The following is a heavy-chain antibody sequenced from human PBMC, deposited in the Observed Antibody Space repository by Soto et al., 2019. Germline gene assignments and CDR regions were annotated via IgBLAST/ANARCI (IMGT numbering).Heavy chain of an antibody. CDR2: ISSSSSYI. CDR3: ARVSTPYYYGMDV. Sequence: EVQLVESGGGLAKPGGSLRLSCAASGFTFSSYSMNWVRQAPGKGLEWVSSISSSSSYIYYADSVKGRFTISRDNAKNSLYPQMNSLRAEDTAVYYCARVSTPYYYGMDVWGQGTTVTVSS. V-gene: IGHV3-21*01. J-gene: IGHJ6*02. CDR1: GFTFSSYS.